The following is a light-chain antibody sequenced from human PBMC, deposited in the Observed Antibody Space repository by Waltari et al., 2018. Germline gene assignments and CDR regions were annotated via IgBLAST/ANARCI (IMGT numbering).Light chain of an antibody. CDR2: NNS. CDR1: SSNIGCNY. Sequence: QYVLTQPPSVSAAPGQTVTISCPGSSSNIGCNYVSWYTHLPRTAPNVLIYNNSARPAVFPDHFTGSTPGTSATLVITGLQPGDAAGYYCATWDTSLGDLWVFGGGTRLTGL. J-gene: IGLJ3*02. CDR3: ATWDTSLGDLWV. V-gene: IGLV1-51*01.